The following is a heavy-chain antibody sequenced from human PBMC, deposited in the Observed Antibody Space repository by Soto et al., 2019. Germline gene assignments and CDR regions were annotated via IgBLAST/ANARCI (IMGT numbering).Heavy chain of an antibody. V-gene: IGHV1-69*02. J-gene: IGHJ4*02. CDR2: VNPLVSMS. CDR1: GDTFNFYS. Sequence: QVQLVQSGAEVKKRGSSVKVSCKASGDTFNFYSINWVRQAPGLGLEWMGRVNPLVSMSNSAQKFQGRVTMTADKSTSTADMELRSLRSEDTAIYYCASRYGSGYRAVDYWGQGALVTVSS. CDR3: ASRYGSGYRAVDY. D-gene: IGHD3-10*01.